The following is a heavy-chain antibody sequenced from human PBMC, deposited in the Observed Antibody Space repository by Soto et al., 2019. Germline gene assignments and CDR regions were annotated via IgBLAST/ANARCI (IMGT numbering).Heavy chain of an antibody. Sequence: GASVKVSCKVSGYSLTELSMHWVRQAPGKGLEWMGGFDPEDGETIYAQNFQGGVTMTEDTSTDTAHMELSSLKSEDTAVYYCATRATVGRYYYYGLDVWGQGTMVTVSS. D-gene: IGHD4-17*01. CDR1: GYSLTELS. CDR3: ATRATVGRYYYYGLDV. V-gene: IGHV1-24*01. J-gene: IGHJ6*02. CDR2: FDPEDGET.